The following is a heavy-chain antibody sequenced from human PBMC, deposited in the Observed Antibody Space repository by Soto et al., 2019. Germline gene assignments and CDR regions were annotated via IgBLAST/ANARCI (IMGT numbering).Heavy chain of an antibody. Sequence: EVQLLESGGGLVQPGGSLRLSCAASGFTFSSYAMSWVRQAPGKGLEWVSAISGSGGSTYYADSVKGRFTISRDNSKNTLYLQMTSLRAEDTAVYYCAKGLIVVVVAATSANDAFDIWGQGTMVTVSS. J-gene: IGHJ3*02. CDR1: GFTFSSYA. CDR2: ISGSGGST. V-gene: IGHV3-23*01. D-gene: IGHD2-15*01. CDR3: AKGLIVVVVAATSANDAFDI.